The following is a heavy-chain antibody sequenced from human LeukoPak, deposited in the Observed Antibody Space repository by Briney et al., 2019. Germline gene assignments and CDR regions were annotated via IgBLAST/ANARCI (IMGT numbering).Heavy chain of an antibody. Sequence: SETLSLTCTVSGASINTYYWSWIRQPPGKGLEWIGVTYNSGSTNYNPSLKDRVTISVDTSKNQFSLKLSSVTAADTAVYYCAIEGPIGYSSSWSGTYYFDHWGQGSLVSVSS. V-gene: IGHV4-59*01. CDR1: GASINTYY. CDR2: TYNSGST. J-gene: IGHJ4*02. CDR3: AIEGPIGYSSSWSGTYYFDH. D-gene: IGHD6-13*01.